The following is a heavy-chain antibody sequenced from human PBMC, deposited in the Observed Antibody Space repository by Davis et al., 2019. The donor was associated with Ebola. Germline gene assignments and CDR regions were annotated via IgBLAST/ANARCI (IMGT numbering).Heavy chain of an antibody. J-gene: IGHJ4*02. D-gene: IGHD6-19*01. Sequence: GESLKISCAASGFTFSSYAMHWVRQAPGKGLEWVSAISGSGGSTYYADSVKGRFTISRDNSKNTLYLQMNSLRAEDTAVYYCANLIAVAGSDDYWGQGTLVTVSS. CDR3: ANLIAVAGSDDY. V-gene: IGHV3-23*01. CDR2: ISGSGGST. CDR1: GFTFSSYA.